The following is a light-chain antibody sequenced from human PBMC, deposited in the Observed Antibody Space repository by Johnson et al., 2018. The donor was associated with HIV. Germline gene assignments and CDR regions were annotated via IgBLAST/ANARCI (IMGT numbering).Light chain of an antibody. V-gene: IGLV3-16*01. J-gene: IGLJ1*01. Sequence: VLTQPPSVSVSLGQMARITCSGEALPKKYAYWYQQKPGQFPVLVIYKDSERPSGIPERFSGSSSGTIVTLTISGVQAEDEADYYCGTWGGVFGTGTKVTVL. CDR2: KDS. CDR1: ALPKKY. CDR3: GTWGGV.